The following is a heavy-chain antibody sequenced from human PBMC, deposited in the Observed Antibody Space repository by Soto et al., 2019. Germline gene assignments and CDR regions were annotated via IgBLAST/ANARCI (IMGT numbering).Heavy chain of an antibody. D-gene: IGHD3-16*01. CDR3: AKDERTLRKKGEYYYYGMDV. CDR2: ISGSGGST. Sequence: EVQLLESGGGLVQPGGSLRLSCAASGFTFSSYAMSWVRQAPGKGLEWVSAISGSGGSTYYADSVKGRFTISRDNSKNTRYLQMNSLRAEDTAVYYCAKDERTLRKKGEYYYYGMDVWGQGTTVTVSS. J-gene: IGHJ6*02. CDR1: GFTFSSYA. V-gene: IGHV3-23*01.